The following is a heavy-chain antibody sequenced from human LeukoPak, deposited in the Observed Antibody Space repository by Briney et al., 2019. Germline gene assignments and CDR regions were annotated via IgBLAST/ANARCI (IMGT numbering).Heavy chain of an antibody. CDR1: GGSISSGGYY. CDR2: INHSGST. D-gene: IGHD3-16*02. Sequence: SETLSLTCTVSGGSISSGGYYWSWIRQPPGKGLEWIGEINHSGSTNYNPSLKSRVTISVDTSKNQFSLKLSSVTAADTAVYYCARRDWGSYRPLYYFDYWGQGTLVTVSS. V-gene: IGHV4-39*07. J-gene: IGHJ4*02. CDR3: ARRDWGSYRPLYYFDY.